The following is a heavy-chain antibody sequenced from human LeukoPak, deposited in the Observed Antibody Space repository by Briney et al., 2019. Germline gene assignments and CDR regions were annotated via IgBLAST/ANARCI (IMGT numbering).Heavy chain of an antibody. V-gene: IGHV3-53*01. J-gene: IGHJ4*02. CDR2: VYTAGST. CDR1: GVTVSNNH. Sequence: GGPLTLSCSVSGVTVSNNHMPWVRVARRPGLDWVSVVYTAGSTYYADSVRGRFTISRDNSKNTVYLQMNSLRVGDTAVYYCAGGYSSNWNYFDYWGQGILVTVSS. D-gene: IGHD6-13*01. CDR3: AGGYSSNWNYFDY.